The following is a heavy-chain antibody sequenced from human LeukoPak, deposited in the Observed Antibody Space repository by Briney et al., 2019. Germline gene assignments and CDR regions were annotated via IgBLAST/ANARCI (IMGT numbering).Heavy chain of an antibody. CDR1: GFTFSSYG. J-gene: IGHJ4*02. Sequence: PGGSLRLSCAASGFTFSSYGMFWVRQAPGKGLEWVAVISYDGSNKYYADSVKGRFTISRDNSKNTLYLQMNSLRAEDTAVYYCARGVVVIATSGNDYWGQGTLVTVSS. D-gene: IGHD3-16*02. CDR2: ISYDGSNK. CDR3: ARGVVVIATSGNDY. V-gene: IGHV3-30*03.